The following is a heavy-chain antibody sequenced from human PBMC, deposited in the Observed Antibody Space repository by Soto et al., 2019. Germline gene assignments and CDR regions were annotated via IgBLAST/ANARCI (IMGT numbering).Heavy chain of an antibody. CDR3: AVDTYYDVTPRFDP. Sequence: ASVKVSCKASGGTFSSYTISWVRQAPGQGLEWMGRIIPILGIANYAQKFQGRVTITADKSTSTAYMELSSLRSEDTAVYYCAVDTYYDVTPRFDPWGQGTLVTSPQ. CDR2: IIPILGIA. J-gene: IGHJ5*02. D-gene: IGHD3-10*02. CDR1: GGTFSSYT. V-gene: IGHV1-69*02.